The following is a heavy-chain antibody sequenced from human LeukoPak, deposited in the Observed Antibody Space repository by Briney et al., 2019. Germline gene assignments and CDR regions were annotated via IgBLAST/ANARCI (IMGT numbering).Heavy chain of an antibody. Sequence: ASVKVSCKASGYTFTGYYMHWVRQAPGQGLEWMGWINPNSGGTNCAQKFQGRVTMTRDTSISTAYMELSRLRSDDTAVYYCARGPTLEDYYYYYMDVWGKGTTVTVSS. D-gene: IGHD5-24*01. J-gene: IGHJ6*03. CDR3: ARGPTLEDYYYYYMDV. V-gene: IGHV1-2*02. CDR2: INPNSGGT. CDR1: GYTFTGYY.